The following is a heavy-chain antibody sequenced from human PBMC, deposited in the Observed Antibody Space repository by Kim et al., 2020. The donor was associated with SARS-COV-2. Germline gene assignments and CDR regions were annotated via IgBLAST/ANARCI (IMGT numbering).Heavy chain of an antibody. Sequence: ASVKVSCKASGYTFTSYGISWVRQAPGQGLEWMGWISAYNGNTNYAQKLQGRVTMTTDTSTSTAYMELRSLRSDDTAVYYCARGRKVAPGVWLVPNWFDPWGQGTLVTVSS. CDR1: GYTFTSYG. J-gene: IGHJ5*02. V-gene: IGHV1-18*01. D-gene: IGHD6-19*01. CDR3: ARGRKVAPGVWLVPNWFDP. CDR2: ISAYNGNT.